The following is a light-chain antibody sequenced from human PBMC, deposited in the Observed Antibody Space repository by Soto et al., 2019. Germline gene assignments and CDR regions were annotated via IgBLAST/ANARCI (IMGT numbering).Light chain of an antibody. V-gene: IGKV3-15*01. Sequence: ENVLTQSPGTLSLYPGERATLSCRASQSVGSNLAWYQHKHGQAPRLLMYAASARATGIPARFSGSGSGTEFTLTISSLQSEDFAVYYCQQYNNWPLTFGGGTKVDIK. CDR2: AAS. CDR1: QSVGSN. CDR3: QQYNNWPLT. J-gene: IGKJ4*01.